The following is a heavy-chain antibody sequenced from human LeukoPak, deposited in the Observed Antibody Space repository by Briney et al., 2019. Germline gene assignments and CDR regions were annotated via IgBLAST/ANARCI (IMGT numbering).Heavy chain of an antibody. CDR3: ARVGQQYYFDY. V-gene: IGHV4-59*01. CDR2: IYYGGST. J-gene: IGHJ4*02. CDR1: GGSISSYY. D-gene: IGHD4-11*01. Sequence: SETLSLTCTVSGGSISSYYWSWIRQPPGKGLEWIGYIYYGGSTNYNPSLKSRVTISVDTSKNQFSLKLSSVTAADTAVYYCARVGQQYYFDYWGQGTLVTVSS.